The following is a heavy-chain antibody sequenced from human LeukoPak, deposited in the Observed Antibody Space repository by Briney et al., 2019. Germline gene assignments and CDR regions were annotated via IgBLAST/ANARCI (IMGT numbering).Heavy chain of an antibody. V-gene: IGHV3-30*01. CDR3: ARGLGDSGYDAIDY. D-gene: IGHD5-12*01. J-gene: IGHJ4*02. CDR2: ISYDGSNK. Sequence: HPGGSLRLSCAASGFTFSSYAMHWVRQAPGKGLEWVAVISYDGSNKYYADSVKGRFTISRDNSKNTLYLQMNSLRAEDTAVFYCARGLGDSGYDAIDYWGQGTLVTVSS. CDR1: GFTFSSYA.